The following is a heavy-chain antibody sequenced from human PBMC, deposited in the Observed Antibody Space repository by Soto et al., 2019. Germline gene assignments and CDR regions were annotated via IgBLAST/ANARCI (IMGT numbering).Heavy chain of an antibody. D-gene: IGHD5-12*01. CDR3: ARDNGYGHFDS. CDR1: GASISSGRSY. Sequence: SETLSLTCTVSGASISSGRSYWSWIRQHPGKGLEWIGYMFYSGSTYYHPSLKSRVNISADTSRNQFSLRLTSVTPADTAVYYCARDNGYGHFDSWGQGTLVTVSS. V-gene: IGHV4-31*03. J-gene: IGHJ4*02. CDR2: MFYSGST.